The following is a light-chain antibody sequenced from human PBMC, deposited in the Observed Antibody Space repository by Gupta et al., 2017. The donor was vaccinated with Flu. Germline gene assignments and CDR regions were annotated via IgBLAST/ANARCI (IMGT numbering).Light chain of an antibody. Sequence: DIQMTQSPPSLSASVGDRVTITCRASQRISNYLSWYHQKPGKAPDLLIYTASSLQSGVPSRFSGSGSGTEFTLTISRLQPEDFATYYCQQRDSTSLTFGGGTKVEIK. J-gene: IGKJ4*01. CDR1: QRISNY. CDR3: QQRDSTSLT. CDR2: TAS. V-gene: IGKV1-39*01.